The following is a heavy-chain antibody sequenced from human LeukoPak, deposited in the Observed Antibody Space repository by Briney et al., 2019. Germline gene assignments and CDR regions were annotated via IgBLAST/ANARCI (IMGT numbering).Heavy chain of an antibody. D-gene: IGHD6-19*01. V-gene: IGHV3-66*01. Sequence: PGVSLRLSCAASGFTVSSNYMSWVRQAPGKGLEWVSVIYSGGSTYYADSVKGRFTISRDNSKNTLYLQMNSLRAEDTAVYYCARVTIAVAGFDYWGQGTLVTVSS. CDR2: IYSGGST. CDR1: GFTVSSNY. CDR3: ARVTIAVAGFDY. J-gene: IGHJ4*02.